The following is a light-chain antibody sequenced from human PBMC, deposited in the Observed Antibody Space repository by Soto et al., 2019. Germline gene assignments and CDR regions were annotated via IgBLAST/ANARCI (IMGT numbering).Light chain of an antibody. V-gene: IGLV2-14*01. CDR2: DIN. J-gene: IGLJ1*01. Sequence: QSVLTQPASVSGSPGQSITISCTGTSSDVGNYIFVSWYRQHPGKAPKLMIYDINNRPSGVSNRFSGSKSGNTASLTISGLQAEDEADYYGVSYTTSASYVFGTGTKVTVL. CDR1: SSDVGNYIF. CDR3: VSYTTSASYV.